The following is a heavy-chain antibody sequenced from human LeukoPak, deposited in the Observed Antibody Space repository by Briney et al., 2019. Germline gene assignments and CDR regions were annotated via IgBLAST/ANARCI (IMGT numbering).Heavy chain of an antibody. D-gene: IGHD2-15*01. CDR2: INHSGNT. V-gene: IGHV4-34*01. J-gene: IGHJ4*02. CDR1: GGSFSGYY. CDR3: ARGVVGHGDLDY. Sequence: PSETLSLTCAVYGGSFSGYYWSWIRQPPGKGLGWIGEINHSGNTNYNPSLKSRVTISVDTSKSQFSLKLSSVTAADTAVYYCARGVVGHGDLDYWGQGTLVTVSS.